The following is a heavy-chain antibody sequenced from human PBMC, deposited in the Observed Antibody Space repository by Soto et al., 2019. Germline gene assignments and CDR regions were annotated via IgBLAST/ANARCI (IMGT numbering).Heavy chain of an antibody. D-gene: IGHD2-2*01. V-gene: IGHV4-39*01. CDR1: GGSISSSSYY. J-gene: IGHJ4*02. CDR3: ASLGYCSSTSCRKILDDY. Sequence: PSEALSLTCTVSGGSISSSSYYWGWIRQPPGKGLEWIGSIYYSGSTYYNPSLKSRVTISVDTSKNQFSLKLSSVTAADTAVYYCASLGYCSSTSCRKILDDYWGQGTLVTVSS. CDR2: IYYSGST.